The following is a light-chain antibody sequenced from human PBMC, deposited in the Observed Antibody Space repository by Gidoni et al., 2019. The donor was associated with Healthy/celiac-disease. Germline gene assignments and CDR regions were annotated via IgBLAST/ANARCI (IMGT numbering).Light chain of an antibody. CDR2: GTS. J-gene: IGKJ2*01. V-gene: IGKV3-20*01. CDR1: QSGSSGY. CDR3: QQYGSSL. Sequence: QSPGTLSLSTGERATLSCRASQSGSSGYLDRYQRKPGQAPRLLIYGTSSRATGIPDRFSGSGSGTDFTLTIIRLEPEDFEVYYCQQYGSSLFGQGTKLEIK.